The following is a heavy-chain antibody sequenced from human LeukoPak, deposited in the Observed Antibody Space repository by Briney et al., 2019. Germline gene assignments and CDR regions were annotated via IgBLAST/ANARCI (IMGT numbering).Heavy chain of an antibody. V-gene: IGHV5-51*01. CDR1: GYSFTSYW. J-gene: IGHJ3*02. D-gene: IGHD3-22*01. CDR3: ARRGYDSSGYRDAFDI. CDR2: IYPGDSDT. Sequence: GESLQISCQGSGYSFTSYWIGWVRQLPGKGLEWMGIIYPGDSDTTYSPSFQGQVTISADKSISTAYLQWSSLKASDTAMYYCARRGYDSSGYRDAFDIWGQGTMVTVSS.